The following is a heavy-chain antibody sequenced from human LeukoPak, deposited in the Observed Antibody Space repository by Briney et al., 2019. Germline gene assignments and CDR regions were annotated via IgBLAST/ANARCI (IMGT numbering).Heavy chain of an antibody. CDR1: GFTFSSYS. J-gene: IGHJ4*02. V-gene: IGHV3-48*04. CDR3: TGNYYDSSGYYPFDY. Sequence: PGGSLRLSCAASGFTFSSYSMNWVRQAPGKGLEWVSYISSSSSTIYYADSVKGRFTISRDNAKNSLYLQMNSLRAEDTAVYYCTGNYYDSSGYYPFDYWGQGTLVTVSS. CDR2: ISSSSSTI. D-gene: IGHD3-22*01.